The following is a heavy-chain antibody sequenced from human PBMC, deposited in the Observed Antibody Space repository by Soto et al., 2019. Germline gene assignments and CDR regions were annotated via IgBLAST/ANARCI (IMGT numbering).Heavy chain of an antibody. V-gene: IGHV3-30*18. Sequence: QVQLVESGGGVVQPGRSLRLSCEASGFTFSSYGMHWVRQAPGKGLEWVACISNDGSDKSYSDSVRSRFTITRDNSQNTLYLEMNSLRAEDTAVYYCAKGSGYDFDYWGQGTLVIVSS. D-gene: IGHD5-12*01. CDR3: AKGSGYDFDY. CDR1: GFTFSSYG. J-gene: IGHJ4*02. CDR2: ISNDGSDK.